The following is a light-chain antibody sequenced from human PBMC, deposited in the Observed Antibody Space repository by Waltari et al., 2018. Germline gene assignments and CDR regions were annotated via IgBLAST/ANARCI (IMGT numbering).Light chain of an antibody. CDR2: DVS. Sequence: QSALTQPASVSGSPGQSITISCPGTSSDIGFSNYVSWYQHHPGKVPKLMIYDVSERPSGVSNRFSGSKSGNTASLTISGLQAEDEADYYCNSYAGSSSWVFGGGTKLTVL. CDR3: NSYAGSSSWV. J-gene: IGLJ3*02. V-gene: IGLV2-14*03. CDR1: SSDIGFSNY.